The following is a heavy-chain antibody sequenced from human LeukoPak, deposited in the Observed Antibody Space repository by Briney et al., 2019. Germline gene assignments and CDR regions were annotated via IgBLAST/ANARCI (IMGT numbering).Heavy chain of an antibody. CDR1: GFTFSSYA. D-gene: IGHD5-12*01. Sequence: GGSLRLSCAASGFTFSSYAMSWVRQAPGKGLEWVSPISGSGGSTYYADSVKGRFTISRDNSKNTLYLQMNSLRADDSAVYYCARGKGSESGYDCFLDYWGQGTLVTVSS. CDR3: ARGKGSESGYDCFLDY. CDR2: ISGSGGST. V-gene: IGHV3-23*01. J-gene: IGHJ4*02.